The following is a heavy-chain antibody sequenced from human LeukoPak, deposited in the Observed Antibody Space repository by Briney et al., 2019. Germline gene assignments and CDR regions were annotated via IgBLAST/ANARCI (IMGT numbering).Heavy chain of an antibody. CDR1: GFTFDDYG. V-gene: IGHV3-20*04. Sequence: GGSLRLSCAASGFTFDDYGVSWVRQAPGKGLEWVSSINWNGGSTGYADSVKGRFTISRDNAKNSLYLQMNSLRAEDTALYYCARVGTGGGELLIPFFDYWGQGTLVTVSS. CDR3: ARVGTGGGELLIPFFDY. D-gene: IGHD1-26*01. CDR2: INWNGGST. J-gene: IGHJ4*02.